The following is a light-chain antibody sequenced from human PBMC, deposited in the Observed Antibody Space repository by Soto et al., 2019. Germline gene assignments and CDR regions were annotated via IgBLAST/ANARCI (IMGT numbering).Light chain of an antibody. CDR2: AAS. V-gene: IGKV3-15*01. CDR3: QHYNDWPPWT. CDR1: QSVTGN. J-gene: IGKJ1*01. Sequence: EIVMTQSPATLSVSPGERATLSCRASQSVTGNLAWYQQKPGQAPRLLIYAASITPSRIPARFSGSGSGTEFTLTISSLQSEDFAVSYCQHYNDWPPWTFGQGTRVEIK.